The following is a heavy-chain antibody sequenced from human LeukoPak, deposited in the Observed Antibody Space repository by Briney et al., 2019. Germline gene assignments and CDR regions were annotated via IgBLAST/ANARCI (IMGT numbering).Heavy chain of an antibody. D-gene: IGHD3-10*01. CDR3: ARQYKYYGSGSSKSFDY. CDR1: GYSFTSYW. V-gene: IGHV5-51*01. CDR2: IYPGDSDT. J-gene: IGHJ4*02. Sequence: GESLKISCKGSGYSFTSYWIGWVRQMPGKGLEWMGIIYPGDSDTRYSPSFQGQVTISADKSISTAYLQWSSLKASDTATYYCARQYKYYGSGSSKSFDYWGQGTLVTVSS.